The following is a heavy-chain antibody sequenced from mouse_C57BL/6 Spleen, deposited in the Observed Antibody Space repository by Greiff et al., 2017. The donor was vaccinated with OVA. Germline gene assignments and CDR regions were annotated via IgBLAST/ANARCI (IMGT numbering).Heavy chain of an antibody. CDR2: INYDGSST. V-gene: IGHV5-16*01. D-gene: IGHD1-1*01. CDR3: ARVAPYYYGSSHWYFDV. J-gene: IGHJ1*03. Sequence: EVQLVESEGGLVQPGSSMKLSCTASGFTFSDYYMAWVRQVPEKGLEWVANINYDGSSTYYLDSLKSRFIISRDNAKNILYLQMSSLKSEDTATYYCARVAPYYYGSSHWYFDVWGTGTTVTVSS. CDR1: GFTFSDYY.